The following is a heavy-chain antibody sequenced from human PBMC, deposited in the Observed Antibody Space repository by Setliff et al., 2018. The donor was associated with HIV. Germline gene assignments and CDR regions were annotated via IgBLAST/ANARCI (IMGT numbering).Heavy chain of an antibody. J-gene: IGHJ4*02. CDR3: VREGRNFWIGSYYRGFDL. V-gene: IGHV3-66*01. CDR2: IYSGGST. Sequence: GESLKISCAASEFAVNNNYMAWVRQAPGKGLEWVSVIYSGGSTYYADSVKDKFTISRDTSKNVVYLQMSGLRAEDTAVYYCVREGRNFWIGSYYRGFDLWGQGTLVTVSS. D-gene: IGHD3-3*01. CDR1: EFAVNNNY.